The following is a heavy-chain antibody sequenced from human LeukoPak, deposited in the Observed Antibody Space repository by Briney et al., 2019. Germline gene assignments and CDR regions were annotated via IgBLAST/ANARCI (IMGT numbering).Heavy chain of an antibody. CDR2: INPDGNKK. J-gene: IGHJ4*02. V-gene: IGHV3-7*01. D-gene: IGHD5-18*01. Sequence: GGSLRLSCAVSGLTFSSSWMDWVRQAPGKGLEWVASINPDGNKKYSADSVKGRFTISRDNAENSLYLQMNSLRVEDTAFYYCAKDLAYSRLDYWGQGMLVTVSS. CDR3: AKDLAYSRLDY. CDR1: GLTFSSSW.